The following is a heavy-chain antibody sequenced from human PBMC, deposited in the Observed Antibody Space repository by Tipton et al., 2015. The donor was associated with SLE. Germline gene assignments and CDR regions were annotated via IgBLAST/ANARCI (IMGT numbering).Heavy chain of an antibody. Sequence: TLSLTYTVSGGSISSSNDYWGWIRQPPGKGLEWIGSMYYSGSTSYNPSLKSRVTISVDTSKNQYSLRLSSVTAADTAVYYCARLGRRTYFSFDSWGQGTLVTVSS. J-gene: IGHJ4*02. V-gene: IGHV4-39*01. D-gene: IGHD1-26*01. CDR2: MYYSGST. CDR1: GGSISSSNDY. CDR3: ARLGRRTYFSFDS.